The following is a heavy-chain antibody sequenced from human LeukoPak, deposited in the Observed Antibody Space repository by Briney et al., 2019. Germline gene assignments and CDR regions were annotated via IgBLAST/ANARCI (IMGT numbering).Heavy chain of an antibody. D-gene: IGHD3-22*01. CDR1: GYRFNTYG. CDR2: ISAYNGNT. Sequence: ASVKVSCKASGYRFNTYGISWVRQAPGQGLEWMGWISAYNGNTNYAQKIQGRVTMTTDTSTSTAYMELRSLRSDDTAVYYCARAPKYYDSSGNSNWFDPWGQGTLVTVSS. J-gene: IGHJ5*02. CDR3: ARAPKYYDSSGNSNWFDP. V-gene: IGHV1-18*01.